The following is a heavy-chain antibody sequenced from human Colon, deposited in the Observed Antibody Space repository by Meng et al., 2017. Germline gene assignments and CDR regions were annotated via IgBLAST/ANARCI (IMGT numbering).Heavy chain of an antibody. D-gene: IGHD6-13*01. J-gene: IGHJ4*02. CDR2: IYPSVRT. CDR1: CSPIRSGDG. Sequence: VQLRGSGRGLWRPARPLSRTSAVPCSPIRSGDGCTWVPQPPGKGLDGIGGIYPSVRTSSNPSLQGRVTILLVKSKNQFSLELKSVTAADTAIYFCARKRTSPGTLGFDYWGQGTLVTVSS. V-gene: IGHV4-4*01. CDR3: ARKRTSPGTLGFDY.